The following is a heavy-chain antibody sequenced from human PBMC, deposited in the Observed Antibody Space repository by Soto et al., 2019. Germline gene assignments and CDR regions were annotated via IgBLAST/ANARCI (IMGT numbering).Heavy chain of an antibody. Sequence: GGSLRLSCAASGFTFSNYGMHWVRQAPGKGLEWVAVIWYDGSNKYYGDSVKGRFTISRDNSKNTLYLQMNSLRGEDMAVYYCARDRDPMTTVTEIGCWGQGTLVTVSS. CDR2: IWYDGSNK. V-gene: IGHV3-33*01. CDR3: ARDRDPMTTVTEIGC. CDR1: GFTFSNYG. J-gene: IGHJ4*02. D-gene: IGHD4-17*01.